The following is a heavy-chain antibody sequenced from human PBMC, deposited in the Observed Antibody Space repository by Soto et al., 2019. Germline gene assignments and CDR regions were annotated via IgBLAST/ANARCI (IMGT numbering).Heavy chain of an antibody. CDR3: AHIPNYYQYDWFDP. CDR1: GFSLTTRGVG. J-gene: IGHJ5*02. V-gene: IGHV2-5*02. D-gene: IGHD3-16*01. Sequence: QITLKESGPTLVKPTQTLTLTCTFSGFSLTTRGVGVGWIRQPPGKALECLALIYWDDDKRHSPSLQSRLSVSKFTYXNQVVLTMTNVDPVDTATYYCAHIPNYYQYDWFDPWGQGTLVSVSS. CDR2: IYWDDDK.